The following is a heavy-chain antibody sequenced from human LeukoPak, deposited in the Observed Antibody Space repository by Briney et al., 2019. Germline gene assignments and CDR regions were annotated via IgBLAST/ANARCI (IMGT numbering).Heavy chain of an antibody. D-gene: IGHD3-22*01. J-gene: IGHJ3*02. CDR1: GFTFSSYA. CDR3: AKDFMIVVVNDAFDI. V-gene: IGHV3-30-3*01. CDR2: ISYDGSNK. Sequence: GGSLRLSCAASGFTFSSYAMHWVRQAPGKGLEWVAVISYDGSNKYYADSVEGRFTISRDNSKNTLYLQMNSLRAEDTAVYYCAKDFMIVVVNDAFDIWGQGTMVTVSS.